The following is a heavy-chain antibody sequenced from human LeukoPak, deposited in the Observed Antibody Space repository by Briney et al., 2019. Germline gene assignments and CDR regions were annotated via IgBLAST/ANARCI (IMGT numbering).Heavy chain of an antibody. V-gene: IGHV3-64*01. D-gene: IGHD6-6*01. CDR2: ISSNGGST. CDR3: ARSARQNLVFAHVDY. J-gene: IGHJ4*02. Sequence: QPAGSLRLSCAASGFTFSTYSLYWVRQAPGKGLEYVSAISSNGGSTYYANSVRGRFTISRDNSKNKLYLQMGSLRAEDMTVYYCARSARQNLVFAHVDYWGKRVLVTVSS. CDR1: GFTFSTYS.